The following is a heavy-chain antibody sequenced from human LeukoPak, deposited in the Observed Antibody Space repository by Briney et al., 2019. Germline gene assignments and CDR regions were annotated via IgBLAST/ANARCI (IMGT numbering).Heavy chain of an antibody. CDR3: ARGSRNHYDYSGYYSY. V-gene: IGHV3-64*01. CDR2: ISSNGDRT. CDR1: GFTFDDYA. D-gene: IGHD3-22*01. J-gene: IGHJ4*02. Sequence: PGGSLRLSCAASGFTFDDYAMHWVRQAPGKGLEYVSAISSNGDRTFYANFVKGRFTISRDNSKNTLYLQMGSLRAEDMAVYYCARGSRNHYDYSGYYSYWGQGTLVTVSS.